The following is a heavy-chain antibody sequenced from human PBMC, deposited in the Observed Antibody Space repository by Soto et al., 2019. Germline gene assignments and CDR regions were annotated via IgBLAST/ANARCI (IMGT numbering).Heavy chain of an antibody. V-gene: IGHV3-13*01. J-gene: IGHJ6*02. CDR2: IGTAGDT. D-gene: IGHD2-2*03. CDR1: GFTFSSYD. Sequence: GGSLRLSCAASGFTFSSYDMHWVRQATGKGLEWVSAIGTAGDTYYPGSVKGRFTISRENAKNSLYLQMNSLRAEDTAVYYCARDSPKAELDGRKYYYGMDVCGQGSTVTVS. CDR3: ARDSPKAELDGRKYYYGMDV.